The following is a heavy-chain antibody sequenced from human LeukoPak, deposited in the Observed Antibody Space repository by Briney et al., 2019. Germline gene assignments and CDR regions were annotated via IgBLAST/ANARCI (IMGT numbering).Heavy chain of an antibody. CDR1: GYTFTVYY. V-gene: IGHV1-2*02. Sequence: ASLRVSCKASGYTFTVYYMHWVRHAPGQGLGRMGWINPDSSGTSYAQKYQGSVNMPRDTSISTAYMELSRLISDDTAVYYCVTSGDSTSYYYYGMDVWGQGTTVTVAS. CDR2: INPDSSGT. CDR3: VTSGDSTSYYYYGMDV. J-gene: IGHJ6*02. D-gene: IGHD3-10*01.